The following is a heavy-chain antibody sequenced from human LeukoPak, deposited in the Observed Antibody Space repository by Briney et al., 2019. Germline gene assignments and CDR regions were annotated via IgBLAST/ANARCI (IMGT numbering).Heavy chain of an antibody. V-gene: IGHV3-23*01. CDR1: GFTCSNYA. Sequence: GGSLRLSCAASGFTCSNYAMSWVRQAPGKGLEWVSAISGSGGSTYYADSVKGRFTISRDNAKNTLYLQMNSLRAEDTAVYYCARDTYYYGSGSYYMYYYYYMDVRGKGTTVTISS. D-gene: IGHD3-10*01. J-gene: IGHJ6*03. CDR2: ISGSGGST. CDR3: ARDTYYYGSGSYYMYYYYYMDV.